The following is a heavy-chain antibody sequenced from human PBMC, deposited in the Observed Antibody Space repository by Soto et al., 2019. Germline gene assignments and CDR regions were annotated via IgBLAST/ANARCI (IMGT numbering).Heavy chain of an antibody. D-gene: IGHD3-9*01. Sequence: ASVKVSCKASGYTFTSYGISWVRQAPGQGLEWMGWISAYNGNTNYAQKLQGRVTMTTDISTSTAYMELRSLRSDDTAVYYCARDSPPAHGYDILTGYPKFYYYGMDVWGQGTTVTVSS. J-gene: IGHJ6*02. CDR3: ARDSPPAHGYDILTGYPKFYYYGMDV. CDR1: GYTFTSYG. CDR2: ISAYNGNT. V-gene: IGHV1-18*01.